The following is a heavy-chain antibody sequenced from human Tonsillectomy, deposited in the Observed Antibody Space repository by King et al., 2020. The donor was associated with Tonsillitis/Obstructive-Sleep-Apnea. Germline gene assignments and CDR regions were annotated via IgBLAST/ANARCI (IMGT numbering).Heavy chain of an antibody. V-gene: IGHV3-9*01. J-gene: IGHJ4*02. CDR3: AKSVYSTSWSYHYYFDY. D-gene: IGHD6-13*01. CDR1: GFTFDDYA. CDR2: ISWNSGSI. Sequence: QLVQSGGGLVQPGRSLRLSCAASGFTFDDYAMHWVRQAPGKGLEWVSGISWNSGSIGYADSVKGRFTISRDNAKNSLYLQMNSLRAEDTALYYCAKSVYSTSWSYHYYFDYWGQGTLVTVSS.